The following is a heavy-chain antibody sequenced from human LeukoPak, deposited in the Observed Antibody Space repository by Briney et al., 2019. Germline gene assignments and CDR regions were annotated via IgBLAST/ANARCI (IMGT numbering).Heavy chain of an antibody. D-gene: IGHD3-22*01. J-gene: IGHJ3*02. V-gene: IGHV4-59*01. Sequence: SETLSLTCTVSGGSISSYYWSWIRQPPGKGLEWIGYIYYSGSTNYNPSLKSRVTISVDTSKNQFSLKLSSVTAADTAVYYCARGQSYYDSSAYYYEGDAFDIWGQGTMVTVSS. CDR1: GGSISSYY. CDR2: IYYSGST. CDR3: ARGQSYYDSSAYYYEGDAFDI.